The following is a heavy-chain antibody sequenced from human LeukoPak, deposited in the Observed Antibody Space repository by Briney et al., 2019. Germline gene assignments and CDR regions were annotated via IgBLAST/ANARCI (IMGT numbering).Heavy chain of an antibody. V-gene: IGHV4-4*02. CDR1: SGSINSSNW. Sequence: SETLSLTCAVSSGSINSSNWWSWVRQPPGKGLEWIGEIYPSGSTNYNPSLKSRVTMSVDESKNEFSLKLTSVTAADTAVYYCATAGSWQGALDYWGQGTLVTVSS. D-gene: IGHD6-13*01. CDR3: ATAGSWQGALDY. CDR2: IYPSGST. J-gene: IGHJ4*02.